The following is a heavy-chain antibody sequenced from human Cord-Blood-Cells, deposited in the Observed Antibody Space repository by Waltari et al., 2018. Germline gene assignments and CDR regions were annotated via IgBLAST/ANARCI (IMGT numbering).Heavy chain of an antibody. Sequence: QVQLQQWGAGLLKPSETLSLTCAVYGGSFSGYYWSWIRQPPRKGLEWIGEINHSGSTNYNPSLKSLVTISVDTSKNQFSLKLSSVTAADTAVYYCARSGPPTRTGDAFDIWGQGTMVTVSS. J-gene: IGHJ3*02. CDR3: ARSGPPTRTGDAFDI. D-gene: IGHD7-27*01. CDR1: GGSFSGYY. CDR2: INHSGST. V-gene: IGHV4-34*01.